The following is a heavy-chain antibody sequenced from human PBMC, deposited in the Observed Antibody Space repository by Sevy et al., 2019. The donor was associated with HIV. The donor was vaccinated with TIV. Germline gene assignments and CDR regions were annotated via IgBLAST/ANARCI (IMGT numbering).Heavy chain of an antibody. V-gene: IGHV3-49*03. D-gene: IGHD5-12*01. CDR2: ITRNSYEAYGGTT. Sequence: GGSLRLSCTASGFTFDDYAMSWFRQAPGNGLEWVAFITRNSYEAYGGTTEYAASVKGRFIISRDDSKSIAYLQMNSLKTEDTAVYYCTRGLATADTPEYYFDYWGQGTMVTVSS. CDR1: GFTFDDYA. J-gene: IGHJ4*02. CDR3: TRGLATADTPEYYFDY.